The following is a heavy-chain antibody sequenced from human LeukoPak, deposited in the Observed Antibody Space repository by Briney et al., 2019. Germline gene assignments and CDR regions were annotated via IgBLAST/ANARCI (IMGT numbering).Heavy chain of an antibody. CDR1: GFTFSNYG. D-gene: IGHD3-10*01. V-gene: IGHV3-21*01. Sequence: GGSLRLSCTVSGFTFSNYGMNWVRQAPGRGLEWVSLISRTSGFIQYADSVEGRFTLSRDNAQNSLYLQMKCLRVEDTAVYYCVRAPGGSGTYFQFDFWGQGTPVTVSS. J-gene: IGHJ4*02. CDR3: VRAPGGSGTYFQFDF. CDR2: ISRTSGFI.